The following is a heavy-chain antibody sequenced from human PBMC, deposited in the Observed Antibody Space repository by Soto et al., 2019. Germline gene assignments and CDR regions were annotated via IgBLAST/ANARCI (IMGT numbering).Heavy chain of an antibody. J-gene: IGHJ6*02. CDR3: ATQSYSNSGAYYYYAMDV. CDR2: IYQSGST. V-gene: IGHV4-30-2*01. D-gene: IGHD4-4*01. Sequence: SETLSLTCAVSGGSISSGGYSWGWIRQPPGKGLEWIGYIYQSGSTYYNPSLKSRVTISVDRSRNQFSLKLSSVTAADTAVYFCATQSYSNSGAYYYYAMDVWGQGTTVTVSS. CDR1: GGSISSGGYS.